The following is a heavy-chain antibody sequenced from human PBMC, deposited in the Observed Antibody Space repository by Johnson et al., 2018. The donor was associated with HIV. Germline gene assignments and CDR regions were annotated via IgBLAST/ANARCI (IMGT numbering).Heavy chain of an antibody. D-gene: IGHD2-8*01. CDR3: TTFNSQMVDDAFDI. J-gene: IGHJ3*02. CDR1: GFTFSSYA. CDR2: IPYDGSNE. Sequence: QVQLVESGGGVVQPGRSLRLSCAASGFTFSSYAMHWVRQAPGKGLEWVAVIPYDGSNEYYADSVKDRFTISRDNSKNTLFLQMNGLRVEDTAIYYCTTFNSQMVDDAFDIWGQGTMVTFSS. V-gene: IGHV3-30*04.